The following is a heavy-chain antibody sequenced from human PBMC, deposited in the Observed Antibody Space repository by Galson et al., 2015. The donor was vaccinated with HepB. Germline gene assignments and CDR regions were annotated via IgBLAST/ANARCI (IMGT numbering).Heavy chain of an antibody. CDR3: GRGRASGKGY. CDR2: INAGSGNT. D-gene: IGHD1-26*01. Sequence: SVKVSCKASGYTFTSYAMHWVRQAPGQRLEWMGWINAGSGNTKYSQKFPGIVTITRETSASTDYMELSSLSSEDTVGYYCGRGRASGKGYWGQGTLVTVSS. J-gene: IGHJ4*01. V-gene: IGHV1-3*01. CDR1: GYTFTSYA.